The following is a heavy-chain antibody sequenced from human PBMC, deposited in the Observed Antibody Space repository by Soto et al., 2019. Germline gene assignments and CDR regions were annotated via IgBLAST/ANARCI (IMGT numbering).Heavy chain of an antibody. D-gene: IGHD2-21*01. CDR2: ILPDGNKE. V-gene: IGHV3-30*03. J-gene: IGHJ5*02. CDR3: AYVAPSASILLGFLP. Sequence: PGGSLRVSCAASGLTFSNYGILWVRQAPGKGLEWVAVILPDGNKEYYADSVQGRFTVSRDNSKKTVYLQMTSLRAEDTAMYYCAYVAPSASILLGFLPWHPGPLVTVSS. CDR1: GLTFSNYG.